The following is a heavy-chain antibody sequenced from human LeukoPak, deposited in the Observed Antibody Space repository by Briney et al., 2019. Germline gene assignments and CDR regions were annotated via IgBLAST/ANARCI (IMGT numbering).Heavy chain of an antibody. CDR1: GFTFSSYW. J-gene: IGHJ4*02. V-gene: IGHV3-74*01. Sequence: SGGSLRLSCAASGFTFSSYWMHWVRHAPGKGLVWVSRINSDGSSTSYADSVKGRFTISRDNAKNTLYLQMNSLRAEDTAVYYCASLMVRGVITNSDYWGQGTLVTVSS. CDR3: ASLMVRGVITNSDY. CDR2: INSDGSST. D-gene: IGHD3-10*01.